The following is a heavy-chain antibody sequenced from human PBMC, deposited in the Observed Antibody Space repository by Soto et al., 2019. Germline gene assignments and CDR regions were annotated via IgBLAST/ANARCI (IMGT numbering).Heavy chain of an antibody. Sequence: GGSLRLSCAASGFTFDDYAMHWVRQAPGKGLEWVSGISWNSGSIGYADSVKGRFTISRDNAKNSLYLQMNSLRAEDTALYYCAKEYLGEGSSWSDYYDMDVWGQGTTVTVSS. J-gene: IGHJ6*02. D-gene: IGHD6-13*01. CDR2: ISWNSGSI. V-gene: IGHV3-9*01. CDR3: AKEYLGEGSSWSDYYDMDV. CDR1: GFTFDDYA.